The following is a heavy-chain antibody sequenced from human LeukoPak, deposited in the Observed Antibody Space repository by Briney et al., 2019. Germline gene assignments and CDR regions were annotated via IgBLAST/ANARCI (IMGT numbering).Heavy chain of an antibody. J-gene: IGHJ4*02. V-gene: IGHV4-59*04. Sequence: SETLSLTCTVSGGSISSYYWSWIRQPPGKGLEWIGYIYHSGSTYYNPSLKSRVTISVDRSKNQFSLKLSSVTAADTAVYYCATGLRFLNYWGQGTLVTVSS. CDR3: ATGLRFLNY. D-gene: IGHD3-3*01. CDR2: IYHSGST. CDR1: GGSISSYY.